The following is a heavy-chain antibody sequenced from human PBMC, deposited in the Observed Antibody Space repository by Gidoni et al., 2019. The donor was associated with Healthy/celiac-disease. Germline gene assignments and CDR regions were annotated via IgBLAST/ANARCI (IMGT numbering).Heavy chain of an antibody. CDR2: IISSSSYI. V-gene: IGHV3-21*01. CDR3: ASGWDSIGRGGFDY. CDR1: GFTFSSYS. J-gene: IGHJ4*02. D-gene: IGHD6-19*01. Sequence: EVQLVEYGGGLVKTGGSMRLTCAASGFTFSSYSMNWVRQATGKGLELVSSIISSSSYIYYADSVKGRVTISRDNAKNSLYLQMNSLRAEDTAVYYCASGWDSIGRGGFDYWGQGTLVTVSS.